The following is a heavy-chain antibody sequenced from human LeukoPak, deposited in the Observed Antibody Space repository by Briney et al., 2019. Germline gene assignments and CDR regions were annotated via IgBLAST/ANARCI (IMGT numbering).Heavy chain of an antibody. CDR2: INAGNGNT. D-gene: IGHD6-19*01. CDR1: GYTFTSYA. J-gene: IGHJ4*02. Sequence: EASVKVSCKASGYTFTSYAMHWVRQAPGQRLEWMGWINAGNGNTKYSQKFQGRVTITRDTSASTAYMELSSLRSEDTAVYYCARSSPYSSGWSFVLYNPGYFDYWGQRTLVTVSS. V-gene: IGHV1-3*01. CDR3: ARSSPYSSGWSFVLYNPGYFDY.